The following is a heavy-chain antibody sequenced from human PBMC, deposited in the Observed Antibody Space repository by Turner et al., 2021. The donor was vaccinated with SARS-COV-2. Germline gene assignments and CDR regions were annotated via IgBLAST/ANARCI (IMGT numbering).Heavy chain of an antibody. CDR2: MNPNSGYT. CDR3: ARNYHDSSGYRGDDY. Sequence: QVQLVQSGPEVKKPGASVKVSCKASGYTFTSYDINWVRQASGQGLEWMGWMNPNSGYTGYAQKFQGRLTMTRNTSISTAYMELSSLRSEDTAVYYCARNYHDSSGYRGDDYWGQGTLVTVSS. CDR1: GYTFTSYD. D-gene: IGHD3-22*01. J-gene: IGHJ4*02. V-gene: IGHV1-8*01.